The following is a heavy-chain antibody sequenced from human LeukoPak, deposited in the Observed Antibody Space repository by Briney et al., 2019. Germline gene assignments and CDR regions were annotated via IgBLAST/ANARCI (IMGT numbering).Heavy chain of an antibody. V-gene: IGHV3-73*01. CDR3: TKQGASYYYYYYMDV. Sequence: GGSLRLSCAASGFTFSGSAMHWVRQASGKGLEWVGRIRSKANSYATAYAASVKGRFTISRDDSKNTAYLQMNSLKTEDTAVYYCTKQGASYYYYYYMDVWGKGTTVTVSS. CDR2: IRSKANSYAT. J-gene: IGHJ6*03. CDR1: GFTFSGSA. D-gene: IGHD1-26*01.